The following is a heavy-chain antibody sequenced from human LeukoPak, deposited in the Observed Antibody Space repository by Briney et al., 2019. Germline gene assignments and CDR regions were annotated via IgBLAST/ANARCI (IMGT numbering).Heavy chain of an antibody. CDR1: GGSISSYY. Sequence: KPSETLSLTCTVSGGSISSYYWSWIRQPPGKGLEWIAYIYYSGSTNYNPSLKSRVTISVDTSKNQFSLKLSSVTAADTAVYFCVRGVTRGYIYADWGQGTLVTVSS. V-gene: IGHV4-59*01. J-gene: IGHJ4*02. CDR2: IYYSGST. D-gene: IGHD5-18*01. CDR3: VRGVTRGYIYAD.